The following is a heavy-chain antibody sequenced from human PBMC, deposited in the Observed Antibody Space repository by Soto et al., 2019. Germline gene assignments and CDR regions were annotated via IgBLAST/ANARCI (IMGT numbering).Heavy chain of an antibody. CDR1: GDSIDRGGYT. Sequence: SEILSLTCTVSGDSIDRGGYTWNWIRQPPGKGLEWIGYIYHSGSAHYNASLEGRVSLSVDMSKNQFSLQLTSVTDADTAVYYCVRASYILPFDPWGQGIFVTVSS. V-gene: IGHV4-30-2*01. J-gene: IGHJ5*02. D-gene: IGHD3-10*01. CDR2: IYHSGSA. CDR3: VRASYILPFDP.